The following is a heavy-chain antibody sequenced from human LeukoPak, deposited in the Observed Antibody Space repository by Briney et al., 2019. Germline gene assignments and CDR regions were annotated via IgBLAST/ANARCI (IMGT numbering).Heavy chain of an antibody. CDR1: GNSVRSSSFY. D-gene: IGHD3-3*01. CDR2: IYYSGSA. J-gene: IGHJ4*02. V-gene: IGHV4-39*01. CDR3: VSTLRFLPYRRFDY. Sequence: SETLSLTCTVSGNSVRSSSFYWGWIRQPPGKGLEWIGSIYYSGSAYYNPSLKSRVTISGDASRNRFSLRLSSVTAADTAVYYCVSTLRFLPYRRFDYWGRGTLVTVSS.